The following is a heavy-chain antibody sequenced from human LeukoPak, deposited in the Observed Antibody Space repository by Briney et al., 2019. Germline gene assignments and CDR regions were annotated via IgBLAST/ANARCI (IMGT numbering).Heavy chain of an antibody. CDR3: ATGVASGGAPMC. D-gene: IGHD6-13*01. V-gene: IGHV3-53*01. J-gene: IGHJ4*02. CDR2: ICGGGTT. Sequence: GGSLRLSCAASGFTVSSNCMSWVRQAPGKGLKWVSAICGGGTTYYADSVKGRFTISRDNSKNTVYLQMNSLRAEDTAVYYCATGVASGGAPMCWGQGTLVTVSS. CDR1: GFTVSSNC.